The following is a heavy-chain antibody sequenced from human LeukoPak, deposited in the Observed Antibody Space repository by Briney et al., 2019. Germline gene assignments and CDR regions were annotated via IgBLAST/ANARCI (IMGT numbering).Heavy chain of an antibody. Sequence: PGGSLRLSCAASVFTFSSYWMHWVRQAPGMGLVWVSGINSDGSSTSYADSVRGRFTISRDNAKNTLYLQMNSLRAEDAAVYYCARAAQGWDYWGQGTLVTVSS. CDR2: INSDGSST. V-gene: IGHV3-74*01. CDR1: VFTFSSYW. D-gene: IGHD2-15*01. CDR3: ARAAQGWDY. J-gene: IGHJ4*02.